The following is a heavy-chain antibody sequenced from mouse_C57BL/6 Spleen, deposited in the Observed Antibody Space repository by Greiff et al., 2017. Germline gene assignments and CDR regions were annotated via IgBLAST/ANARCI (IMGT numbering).Heavy chain of an antibody. V-gene: IGHV1-50*01. Sequence: QVQLQQPGAELVKPGASVKLSCKASGYTFTSYWMQWVNQRPGQGLEWIGEIDPSDSYTNYNQKFKGKATLTVDTSSSTAYMQLSSLTSEDSAVYYCASFHFDYWGQGTTLTVSS. CDR2: IDPSDSYT. CDR3: ASFHFDY. J-gene: IGHJ2*01. CDR1: GYTFTSYW.